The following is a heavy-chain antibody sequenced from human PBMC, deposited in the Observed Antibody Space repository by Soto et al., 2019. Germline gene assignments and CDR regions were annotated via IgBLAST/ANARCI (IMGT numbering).Heavy chain of an antibody. J-gene: IGHJ4*02. V-gene: IGHV4-34*01. Sequence: SETLSLTCAVYGGSFSGYYWSWIRQPPGKGLEWIGYIYYSGSTYYNPSLKSRVTISVDTSKNQFSLKLSSVTAADTALYYCARVLQRPGYSYGKYYFDYWGQGTLVTVSS. CDR3: ARVLQRPGYSYGKYYFDY. D-gene: IGHD5-18*01. CDR1: GGSFSGYY. CDR2: IYYSGST.